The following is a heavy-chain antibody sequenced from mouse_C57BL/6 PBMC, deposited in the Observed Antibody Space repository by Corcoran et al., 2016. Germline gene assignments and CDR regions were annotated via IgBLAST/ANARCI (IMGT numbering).Heavy chain of an antibody. V-gene: IGHV1-26*01. Sequence: EVQLQQSGPELVKPGASVKISCKASGYTFTDYYMNWVKQSHGKSLEWIGAINPNNGGTSYNQKFKGKATLTVDKSSSTAYMELRLLTSEDSAVYYVARGSTMVTTGFAYWGQGTLVTVSA. D-gene: IGHD2-2*01. CDR2: INPNNGGT. CDR3: ARGSTMVTTGFAY. J-gene: IGHJ3*01. CDR1: GYTFTDYY.